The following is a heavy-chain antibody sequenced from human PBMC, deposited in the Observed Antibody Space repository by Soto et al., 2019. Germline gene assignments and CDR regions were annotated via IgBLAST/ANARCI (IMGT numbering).Heavy chain of an antibody. D-gene: IGHD3-16*01. CDR3: ARDLWAVGFPGP. V-gene: IGHV3-7*01. J-gene: IGHJ5*02. CDR1: GFIFNNYW. Sequence: PGGSRRLSCAASGFIFNNYWMGWVRQAPGKGLEWVANIKEDGSEKYYVDSVEGRFTISRDSAKNLLYLQTNSLRSADTAVYYCARDLWAVGFPGPWGKGTLVTVS. CDR2: IKEDGSEK.